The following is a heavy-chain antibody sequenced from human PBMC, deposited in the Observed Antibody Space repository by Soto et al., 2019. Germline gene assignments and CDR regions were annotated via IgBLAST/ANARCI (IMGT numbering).Heavy chain of an antibody. Sequence: SETLSLTCTVSGGSVSSGSYYWSWIRQPPGKGLEWIGYIYYSGSTNYNPSLKSRVTISVDTSKNQFSLKLSSVTAADTAVYYCARVAITGTTSSVVAFDIWSQGTMVTVSS. V-gene: IGHV4-61*01. CDR3: ARVAITGTTSSVVAFDI. J-gene: IGHJ3*02. CDR2: IYYSGST. D-gene: IGHD1-7*01. CDR1: GGSVSSGSYY.